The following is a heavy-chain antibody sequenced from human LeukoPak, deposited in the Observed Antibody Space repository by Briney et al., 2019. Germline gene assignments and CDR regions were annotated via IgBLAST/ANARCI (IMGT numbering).Heavy chain of an antibody. Sequence: SETLSLTSTVPGGSIRSYYWSWIRQPPGKGLEWIGYMHHSGSTKHNPYPKSRVTISVDTSKSQSSLKLSSVTAADTAVYYCARHAAVEGSSGWSPLWWFDPWGQGTLVTVSS. CDR3: ARHAAVEGSSGWSPLWWFDP. V-gene: IGHV4-59*08. J-gene: IGHJ5*02. CDR2: MHHSGST. CDR1: GGSIRSYY. D-gene: IGHD6-19*01.